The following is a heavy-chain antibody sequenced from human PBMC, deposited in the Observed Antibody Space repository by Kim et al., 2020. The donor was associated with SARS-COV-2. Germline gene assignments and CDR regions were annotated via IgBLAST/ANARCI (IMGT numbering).Heavy chain of an antibody. CDR2: ISGSGGST. D-gene: IGHD6-19*01. CDR3: QSRRHIAVAGVPPY. J-gene: IGHJ4*02. Sequence: GGSLRLSCAASGFTFSSYAMSWVRQAPGKGLEWVSAISGSGGSTYYADSVKGRFTIPRDNSKNTLYLQMNSLRAEDTAVYYCQSRRHIAVAGVPPYWGQGTLVTVSS. CDR1: GFTFSSYA. V-gene: IGHV3-23*01.